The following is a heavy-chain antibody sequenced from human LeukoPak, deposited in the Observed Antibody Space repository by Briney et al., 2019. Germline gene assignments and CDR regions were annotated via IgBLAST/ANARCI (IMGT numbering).Heavy chain of an antibody. CDR1: GFTFSSYW. V-gene: IGHV3-7*03. Sequence: GGSLRLSCATSGFTFSSYWKSWVRQAPGKGLEWVANIKQDGSEKYYVDSVKGRFTISRDNAKNSLYLQMNSLRAEDTAVYYCARDVGPTGCDWGQGTLVTVSS. CDR3: ARDVGPTGCD. CDR2: IKQDGSEK. J-gene: IGHJ4*02. D-gene: IGHD2-15*01.